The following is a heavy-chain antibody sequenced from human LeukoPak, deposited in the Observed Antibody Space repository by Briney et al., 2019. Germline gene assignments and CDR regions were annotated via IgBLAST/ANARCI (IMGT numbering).Heavy chain of an antibody. CDR1: GFTFSSYA. Sequence: GRSLRLSCAASGFTFSSYAMHWVRQAPGKGLEWVAVISYDGSNKYYADSVKGRFTISRDNSKNTLYLQMNSLRAEDTAVYYCAGDLGYDYYDSSGYENWFDPWGQGTLVTVSS. CDR3: AGDLGYDYYDSSGYENWFDP. D-gene: IGHD3-22*01. V-gene: IGHV3-30-3*01. J-gene: IGHJ5*02. CDR2: ISYDGSNK.